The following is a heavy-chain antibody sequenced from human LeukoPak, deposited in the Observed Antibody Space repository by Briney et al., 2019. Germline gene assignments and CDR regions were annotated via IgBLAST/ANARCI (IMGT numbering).Heavy chain of an antibody. CDR2: IHHSGSI. J-gene: IGHJ4*02. CDR3: ARKRWLQRNFDY. CDR1: GDSISTNNW. Sequence: SETLSLTCAVSGDSISTNNWWSWVRQPPGKGLEWIGEIHHSGSINCNPSLKSRVTISVDKSKNQFSLKVSSVAAADTAVYYCARKRWLQRNFDYWGQGTLVTVSS. D-gene: IGHD5-24*01. V-gene: IGHV4-4*02.